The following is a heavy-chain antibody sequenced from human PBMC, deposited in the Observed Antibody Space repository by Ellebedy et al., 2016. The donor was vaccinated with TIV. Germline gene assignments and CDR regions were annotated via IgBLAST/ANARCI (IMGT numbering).Heavy chain of an antibody. J-gene: IGHJ5*02. CDR3: ARHEGYCSSTSCYGGFWFDT. CDR2: IDPSDSYT. Sequence: GESLKISCKVSGYSFISYWISWVRQMPGKGLEWMGRIDPSDSYTNYSPSFQGHVSISVDKSISTAYLQWSSLKASDTAMYYCARHEGYCSSTSCYGGFWFDTWGQGTLVTVSS. V-gene: IGHV5-10-1*01. CDR1: GYSFISYW. D-gene: IGHD2-2*01.